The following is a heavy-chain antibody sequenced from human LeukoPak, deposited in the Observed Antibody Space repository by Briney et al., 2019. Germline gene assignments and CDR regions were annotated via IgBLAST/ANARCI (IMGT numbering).Heavy chain of an antibody. J-gene: IGHJ3*02. D-gene: IGHD1-26*01. V-gene: IGHV1-18*01. CDR3: ARDRGGGSYAGGAFDI. Sequence: ASVKVSCKASGYTFTSYGISWVRQAPGQGLEWMGWISAYNGNTNYAQKLQGRVTMTTDTSTGTAYMELRSLRSDDTAVYYCARDRGGGSYAGGAFDIWGQGTMVTVSS. CDR1: GYTFTSYG. CDR2: ISAYNGNT.